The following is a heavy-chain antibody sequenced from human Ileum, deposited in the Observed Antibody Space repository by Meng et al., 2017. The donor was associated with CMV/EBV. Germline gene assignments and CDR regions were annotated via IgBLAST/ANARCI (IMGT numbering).Heavy chain of an antibody. Sequence: GESLKISCAASGFTFSSYEMNWVRQAPGKGLEWVSYISSSGSTIYYADSVKGRFSISRDKSKNTLYLQMNSLRVDDTAVYYCGTVPFWGGPTDTFWGQGTLVTVSS. CDR1: GFTFSSYE. V-gene: IGHV3-48*03. J-gene: IGHJ4*02. D-gene: IGHD3-3*01. CDR3: GTVPFWGGPTDTF. CDR2: ISSSGSTI.